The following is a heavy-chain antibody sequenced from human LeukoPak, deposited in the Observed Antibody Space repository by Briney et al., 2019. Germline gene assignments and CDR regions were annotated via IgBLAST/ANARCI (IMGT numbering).Heavy chain of an antibody. CDR3: ARGWNYGDY. V-gene: IGHV4-4*02. D-gene: IGHD3-3*01. CDR1: GDSINSLDL. J-gene: IGHJ4*02. Sequence: SETLSLTCTVSGDSINSLDLWSWVRQPPGKGLEWIGEMYLSGTTHSNPSVKSRVTISIDKSKNQFFLNLSSVTAADTAVYYCARGWNYGDYWGQGTLVTVSS. CDR2: MYLSGTT.